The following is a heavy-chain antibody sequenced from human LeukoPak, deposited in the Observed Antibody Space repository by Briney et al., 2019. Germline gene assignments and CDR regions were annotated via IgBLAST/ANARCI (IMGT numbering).Heavy chain of an antibody. CDR1: GFTVSSNY. D-gene: IGHD2-2*01. J-gene: IGHJ3*02. CDR2: IYSGGST. V-gene: IGHV3-53*01. CDR3: ARHVGTSGIFDI. Sequence: GGSLRLSCAASGFTVSSNYMSWVRQAPGKGLEWVSVIYSGGSTYYADSVKGRFTISRDNSTNTLYLQMNSLRAEDTAVYYCARHVGTSGIFDIWGQGTMVTVSS.